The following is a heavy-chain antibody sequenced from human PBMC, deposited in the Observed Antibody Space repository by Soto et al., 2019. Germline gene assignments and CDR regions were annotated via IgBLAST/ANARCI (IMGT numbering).Heavy chain of an antibody. D-gene: IGHD3-10*02. V-gene: IGHV3-30-3*01. J-gene: IGHJ4*02. Sequence: QVQLVESGGGVVQPGRSLRLSCAASGFTFSSYAMHWVRQAPCKGLEWVAVISYDGSNKYYADSVKGRFTISRDNSKNTLYLQMNSLKAEDTAVYYCARHIGCDYWGQGTLVTVSS. CDR3: ARHIGCDY. CDR1: GFTFSSYA. CDR2: ISYDGSNK.